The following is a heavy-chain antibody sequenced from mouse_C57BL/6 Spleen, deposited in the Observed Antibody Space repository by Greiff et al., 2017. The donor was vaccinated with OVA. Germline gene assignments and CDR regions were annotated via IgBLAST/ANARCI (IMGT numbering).Heavy chain of an antibody. CDR1: GFTFSSYG. CDR3: ARHLYDYDAYYFDY. J-gene: IGHJ2*01. Sequence: EVHLVESGGDLVKPGGSLKLSCAASGFTFSSYGMSWVRQTPDKRLEWVATISSGGGYTYYPDTVKGRFTISRDNAKNTLYLLMKRLKSKDTDMYYCARHLYDYDAYYFDYWGQGTTLTVSS. CDR2: ISSGGGYT. V-gene: IGHV5-6*01. D-gene: IGHD2-4*01.